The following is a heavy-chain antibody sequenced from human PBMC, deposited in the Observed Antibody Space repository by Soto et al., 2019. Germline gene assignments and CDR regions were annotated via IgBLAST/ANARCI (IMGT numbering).Heavy chain of an antibody. CDR1: GGSFTGYY. V-gene: IGHV4-34*01. Sequence: QVQLQQWGAGLLKPSETLSLTCAVNGGSFTGYYWSWVRQPPGKGLEWIGEIKDGGSTNYSPSLRSRVTISADTSKRQLSLKVTSVTAADTAVYYCERGQEGVVATHWDQGSLVTVSS. J-gene: IGHJ4*02. CDR3: ERGQEGVVATH. CDR2: IKDGGST. D-gene: IGHD2-15*01.